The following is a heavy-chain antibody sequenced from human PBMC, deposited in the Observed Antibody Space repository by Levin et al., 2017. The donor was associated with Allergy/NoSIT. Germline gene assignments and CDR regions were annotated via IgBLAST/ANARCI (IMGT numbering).Heavy chain of an antibody. CDR2: ISASGGST. CDR1: GFTFSTYA. Sequence: GGSLRLSCAASGFTFSTYAMSWVRQAPGKGLEWVSAISASGGSTHYADSVKGRFTISRDNSKNTLYLQMNSLRAEDTAVYYCATRYCSGGGCYSFDYWGQGTLVTVSS. J-gene: IGHJ4*02. CDR3: ATRYCSGGGCYSFDY. V-gene: IGHV3-23*01. D-gene: IGHD2-15*01.